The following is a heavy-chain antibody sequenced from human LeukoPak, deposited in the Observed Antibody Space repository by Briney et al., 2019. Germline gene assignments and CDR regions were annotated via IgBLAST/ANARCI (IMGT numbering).Heavy chain of an antibody. J-gene: IGHJ4*02. V-gene: IGHV4-59*01. CDR1: GVSINDFY. CDR2: IYYDGST. Sequence: SETLTLTCTVSGVSINDFYWTWIRQSPGNGLEWIGYIYYDGSTDYNPSLKSRVTMSIDTSRSQFSLKLNSVTAADTAVYYCTKVGLSGLFDYWGQGALVTVSS. D-gene: IGHD3-10*01. CDR3: TKVGLSGLFDY.